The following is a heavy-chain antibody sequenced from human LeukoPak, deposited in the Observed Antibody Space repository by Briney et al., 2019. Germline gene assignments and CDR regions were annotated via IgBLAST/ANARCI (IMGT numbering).Heavy chain of an antibody. D-gene: IGHD6-13*01. CDR2: INHSGST. J-gene: IGHJ4*02. V-gene: IGHV4-34*01. CDR3: ASSIAAAGPFDY. Sequence: SETLSLTCTVSGGSISSYYWSWIRQPPGKGLEWIGEINHSGSTNYNPSLKSRVTISVDTSKNQFSLKLSSVTAADTAVYYCASSIAAAGPFDYWGQGTLVTVSS. CDR1: GGSISSYY.